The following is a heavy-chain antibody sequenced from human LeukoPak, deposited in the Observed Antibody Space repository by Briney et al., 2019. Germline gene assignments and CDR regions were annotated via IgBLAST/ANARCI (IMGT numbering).Heavy chain of an antibody. Sequence: SETLSLTCTVSGGSISSHYWSWIRQSPGKGLEWIGYIYYSGTTNYNPSLKSRVTISVDTSKSQFSLKLSSVTAADTAVYYCARGVYIAAAQYGYWGQGTLVTVSS. CDR2: IYYSGTT. V-gene: IGHV4-59*11. CDR1: GGSISSHY. CDR3: ARGVYIAAAQYGY. J-gene: IGHJ4*02. D-gene: IGHD6-13*01.